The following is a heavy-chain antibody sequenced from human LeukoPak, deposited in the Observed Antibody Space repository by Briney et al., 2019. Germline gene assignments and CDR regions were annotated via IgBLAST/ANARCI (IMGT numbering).Heavy chain of an antibody. Sequence: GASVKVSCKASGGTFSSYAISWVRQAPGQGLERMGGIIPIFGTANYAQKFQGRVTITADESTSTAYMELSSLRSEDTAVYYCARDYYSSGYEYYGMDVWGQGTTVTVSS. D-gene: IGHD3-10*01. J-gene: IGHJ6*02. CDR1: GGTFSSYA. CDR3: ARDYYSSGYEYYGMDV. CDR2: IIPIFGTA. V-gene: IGHV1-69*13.